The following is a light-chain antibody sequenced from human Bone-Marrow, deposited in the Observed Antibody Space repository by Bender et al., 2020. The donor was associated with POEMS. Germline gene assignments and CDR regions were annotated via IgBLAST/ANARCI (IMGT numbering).Light chain of an antibody. CDR3: QSYDSSLNSWV. CDR2: GYN. V-gene: IGLV1-40*01. J-gene: IGLJ3*02. Sequence: QSVLTQPPSVSGAPGQRVTISCTGSSSNTGSGYDINWYQHLPGTAPKLLIYGYNNRPSGVPDRFSASKSGTSASLAITGLQTEDEADYYCQSYDSSLNSWVFGGGTRLTVL. CDR1: SSNTGSGYD.